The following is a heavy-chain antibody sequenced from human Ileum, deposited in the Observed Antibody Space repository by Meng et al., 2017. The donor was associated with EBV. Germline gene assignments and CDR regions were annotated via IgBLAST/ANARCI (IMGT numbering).Heavy chain of an antibody. J-gene: IGHJ4*02. V-gene: IGHV4-4*02. CDR2: IHHSGTT. CDR1: GDSISSNNW. CDR3: ARGSDYVRGI. Sequence: VRLQEWGPGLVKPSGTLSLTCAVSGDSISSNNWWSWVRQSPGKGLEWIAEIHHSGTTTCNPSLKSRVTISVDKSENHFSLKLTSVTAADTAVYYCARGSDYVRGIWGQGTLVTVSS. D-gene: IGHD3-16*01.